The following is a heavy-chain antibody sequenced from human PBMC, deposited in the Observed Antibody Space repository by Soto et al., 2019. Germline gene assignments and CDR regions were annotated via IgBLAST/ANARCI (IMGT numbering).Heavy chain of an antibody. CDR3: AKYRIVGSPGFDP. Sequence: PGGSLRLSCAASGFTFSTSAMTWVRQAPGKGLEWVSTIGGSGDSTYYTDSVKGRFTISRDNSKNTLYLQMNSLRAEDTAVYYCAKYRIVGSPGFDPWGQGTMVTVSS. CDR1: GFTFSTSA. D-gene: IGHD1-26*01. CDR2: IGGSGDST. J-gene: IGHJ5*02. V-gene: IGHV3-23*01.